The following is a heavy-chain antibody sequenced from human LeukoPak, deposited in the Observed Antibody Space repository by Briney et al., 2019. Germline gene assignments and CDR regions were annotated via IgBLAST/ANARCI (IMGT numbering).Heavy chain of an antibody. CDR1: GYTFTGYY. D-gene: IGHD5-12*01. CDR2: INPNSGGT. CDR3: ARGSGYDCEYCSDY. J-gene: IGHJ4*02. Sequence: GASVKVSCKASGYTFTGYYMHWVRQAPGQGLEWMGWINPNSGGTNYAQKFQGRVTMTRDTSISTAYMELSRLRSDDTAVYYCARGSGYDCEYCSDYWGQGTLVTVSS. V-gene: IGHV1-2*02.